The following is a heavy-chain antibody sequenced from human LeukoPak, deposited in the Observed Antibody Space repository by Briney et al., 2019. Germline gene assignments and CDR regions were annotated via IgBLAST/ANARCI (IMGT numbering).Heavy chain of an antibody. V-gene: IGHV1-46*01. CDR3: ARVLTSSGYYPPRYGMDV. D-gene: IGHD3-22*01. Sequence: ASVKVSCKASGYTFTSYYRHWVRQAPGQGLEWMGIINPSGRSTSYAQKFQGRVTMTRDTSTSTVYMELSSLRSEDTAVYYCARVLTSSGYYPPRYGMDVWGQGTTVTVSS. CDR1: GYTFTSYY. CDR2: INPSGRST. J-gene: IGHJ6*02.